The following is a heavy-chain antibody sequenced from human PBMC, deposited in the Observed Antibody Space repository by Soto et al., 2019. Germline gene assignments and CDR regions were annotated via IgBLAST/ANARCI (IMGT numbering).Heavy chain of an antibody. CDR1: GGSVSSGSYY. CDR3: ARVCEYHLLWVWFEP. CDR2: IYYSGST. J-gene: IGHJ5*02. Sequence: LSLTCTVSGGSVSSGSYYWSWIRQPPGKGLEWIGYIYYSGSTNYNPSLKSRVTISVDTSKNQFSLKLSSVTAADTAVYYCARVCEYHLLWVWFEPLGQGTLVTVSS. D-gene: IGHD2-2*01. V-gene: IGHV4-61*01.